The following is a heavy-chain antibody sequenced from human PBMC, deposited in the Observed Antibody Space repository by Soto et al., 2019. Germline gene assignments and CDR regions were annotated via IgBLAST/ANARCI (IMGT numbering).Heavy chain of an antibody. V-gene: IGHV3-15*01. Sequence: GGSLRLSCAASGFTFSNAWMSWVRQAPGKGLEWVGRIKSKTDGGTTDYAAPVKGRFTISRDDSKNTLYLQMNSLKTEDTAVYYCTTDQYYDSSGTDYWGQGTLVTVSS. CDR1: GFTFSNAW. J-gene: IGHJ4*02. CDR2: IKSKTDGGTT. D-gene: IGHD3-22*01. CDR3: TTDQYYDSSGTDY.